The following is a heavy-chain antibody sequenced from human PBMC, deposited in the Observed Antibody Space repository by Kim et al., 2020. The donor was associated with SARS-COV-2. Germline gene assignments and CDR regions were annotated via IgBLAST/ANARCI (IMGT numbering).Heavy chain of an antibody. V-gene: IGHV4-38-2*02. Sequence: SETLSLTCNVSGFSISSGNYWAWIRQPPGKGLEWIGNVFHGGSTYTNPSLKSRVTFSVDTSKNHLSLKMTSMTAADTAVYYCARVVGAGSWGWFDPWGQGTLVTVSS. CDR2: VFHGGST. J-gene: IGHJ5*02. CDR1: GFSISSGNY. D-gene: IGHD3-10*01. CDR3: ARVVGAGSWGWFDP.